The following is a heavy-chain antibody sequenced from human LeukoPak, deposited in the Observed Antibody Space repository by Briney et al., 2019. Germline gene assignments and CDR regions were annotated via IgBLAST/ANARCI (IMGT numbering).Heavy chain of an antibody. J-gene: IGHJ3*02. CDR1: GYTFTGYY. D-gene: IGHD6-13*01. Sequence: GASLKLSCKASGYTFTGYYMHWVRQAPGQGLEWMGWINPNSGGTGYAQKFQGRVTITRNTSISTAYMELSSLRSEDTAVYYCARGYSSSWYSDAFDIWGQGTMVTVSS. V-gene: IGHV1-8*03. CDR3: ARGYSSSWYSDAFDI. CDR2: INPNSGGT.